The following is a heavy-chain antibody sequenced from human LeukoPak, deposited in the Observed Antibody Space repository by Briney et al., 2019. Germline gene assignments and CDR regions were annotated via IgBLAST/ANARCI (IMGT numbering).Heavy chain of an antibody. D-gene: IGHD3-10*01. CDR2: MNPNSGKT. Sequence: ASVKVSCKASGYTFTSYYMHWVRQATGQGLEWMGWMNPNSGKTGLAQKFQGRVTMTSDTSISTAYLELSSLRSDDTAVYYCARGSAYYGSGRNWGQGTLVTVSS. V-gene: IGHV1-8*02. CDR1: GYTFTSYY. CDR3: ARGSAYYGSGRN. J-gene: IGHJ4*02.